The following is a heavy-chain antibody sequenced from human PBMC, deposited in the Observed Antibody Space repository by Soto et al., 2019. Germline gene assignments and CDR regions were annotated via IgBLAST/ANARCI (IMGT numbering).Heavy chain of an antibody. D-gene: IGHD6-19*01. CDR1: GFTFSSYA. J-gene: IGHJ3*01. Sequence: EVQLLESGGGLVQPGGSQRLSCAASGFTFSSYAMSWVRQGPGKGLEWVTLISGSGGVTDYADSVKGRFTVSRDNSKNTLDLELSSLTAGDTAIYYCAKIHSGSSEDAFDVWGQGTVVTVSS. V-gene: IGHV3-23*01. CDR2: ISGSGGVT. CDR3: AKIHSGSSEDAFDV.